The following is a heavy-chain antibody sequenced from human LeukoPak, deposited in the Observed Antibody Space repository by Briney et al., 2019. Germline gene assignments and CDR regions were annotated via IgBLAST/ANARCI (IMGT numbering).Heavy chain of an antibody. J-gene: IGHJ3*02. CDR3: AKDMGSSFGVDSAFDS. V-gene: IGHV3-23*01. D-gene: IGHD3-3*01. Sequence: GGSLRPSCVASGFTFSTYAMTGVRHAPGEGLEWVSAISGTGSGTYYADAVKGRFTISRERPKNTMLLQMNSLRDQHTAGYYCAKDMGSSFGVDSAFDSRGQGPMVTVST. CDR2: ISGTGSGT. CDR1: GFTFSTYA.